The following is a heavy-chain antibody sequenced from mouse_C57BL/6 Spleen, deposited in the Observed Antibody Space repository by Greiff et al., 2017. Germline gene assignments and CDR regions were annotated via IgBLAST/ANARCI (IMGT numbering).Heavy chain of an antibody. CDR2: INPSTGGT. D-gene: IGHD2-1*01. Sequence: EVQLQQSGPELVKPGASVKISCKASGYSFTGYYMNWVKQSPEKSLEWIGEINPSTGGTTYNQKFKAKATLTVDKSSSTAYMQLKSLTSEDSAVYYCARYYGNYFDYWGQGTTLTVSS. CDR3: ARYYGNYFDY. V-gene: IGHV1-42*01. J-gene: IGHJ2*01. CDR1: GYSFTGYY.